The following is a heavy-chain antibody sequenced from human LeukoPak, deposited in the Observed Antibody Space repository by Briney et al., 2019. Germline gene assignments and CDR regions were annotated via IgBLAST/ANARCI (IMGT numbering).Heavy chain of an antibody. CDR3: ARSTRDYFYNYGMDV. D-gene: IGHD1-1*01. V-gene: IGHV2-70*11. J-gene: IGHJ6*02. CDR1: GFSLPTSGMC. Sequence: SGPALVKPTQTLTLTCTFSGFSLPTSGMCVTWVRQPPGKALEWLARIDWDDDEYYNTSLKTTLTISKDTSKNQVVLTMTNMDPVDTATYYCARSTRDYFYNYGMDVWGRGTTVTVSS. CDR2: IDWDDDE.